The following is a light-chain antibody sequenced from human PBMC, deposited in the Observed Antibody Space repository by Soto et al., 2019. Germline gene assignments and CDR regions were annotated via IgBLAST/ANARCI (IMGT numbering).Light chain of an antibody. Sequence: SALTQPASVSGSPGQSITISCTGTRSDVGGYNYVSWYQQHPGKAPKLMIFEVSNRPSGVSNRFSGSKSGNTASLTISGLQAADEADYYCSSYTSTSTLVVFGTGTKVTVL. V-gene: IGLV2-14*01. CDR2: EVS. J-gene: IGLJ1*01. CDR1: RSDVGGYNY. CDR3: SSYTSTSTLVV.